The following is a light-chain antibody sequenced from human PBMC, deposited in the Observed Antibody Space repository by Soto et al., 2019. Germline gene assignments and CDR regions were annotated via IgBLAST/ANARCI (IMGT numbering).Light chain of an antibody. CDR2: GVS. Sequence: EIVLTQSPGTLSLSPGERATLSCRAIQSVSSGYLAWYQQKPGQAPRLLMYGVSTRATGMPDRFSGSGSGTDFTLTISRLEPEDFAVYYCQQYGSSPPWTFGQGTKVDI. V-gene: IGKV3-20*01. CDR1: QSVSSGY. CDR3: QQYGSSPPWT. J-gene: IGKJ1*01.